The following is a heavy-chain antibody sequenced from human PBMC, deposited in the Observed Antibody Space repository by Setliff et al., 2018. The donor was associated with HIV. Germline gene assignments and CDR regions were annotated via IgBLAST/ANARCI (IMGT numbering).Heavy chain of an antibody. CDR3: ARRGQSGSGWHTPFDY. CDR2: IIPISGTA. V-gene: IGHV1-69*05. Sequence: GASVKVSCKASGGTFSNYGMSWVRQAPGQGLEWMGGIIPISGTANYAQKFQGRVTITTDESTSTAYMELSSLRSDDTAVYYCARRGQSGSGWHTPFDYWGQGTLVTVSS. CDR1: GGTFSNYG. D-gene: IGHD6-19*01. J-gene: IGHJ4*02.